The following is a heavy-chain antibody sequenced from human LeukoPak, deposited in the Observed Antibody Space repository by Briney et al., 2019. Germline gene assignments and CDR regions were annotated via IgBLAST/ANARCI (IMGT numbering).Heavy chain of an antibody. CDR2: SSSNGGTT. D-gene: IGHD1-1*01. J-gene: IGHJ4*02. CDR3: ASQGGN. CDR1: GFTFSNYA. V-gene: IGHV3-64D*06. Sequence: GGSLRLSCSASGFTFSNYAMHWVRQAPGKGLEYVSASSSNGGTTYYADSVKGRFTITRDNSKNTLYLQMSSLRAEDTAVYYCASQGGNWGQGTLVTVSA.